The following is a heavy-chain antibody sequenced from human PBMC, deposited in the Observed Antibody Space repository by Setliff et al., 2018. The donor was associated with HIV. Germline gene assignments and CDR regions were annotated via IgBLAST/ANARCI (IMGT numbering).Heavy chain of an antibody. CDR1: GYTLTTFG. J-gene: IGHJ4*02. Sequence: ASVMVSCKASGYTLTTFGISWVRQAPGQGLEWMGWINTETGNPMYAQGFKGRFVFSLDTSVSTAYLQISSLKTEDTAMYYCARVGSYWSTFDYWGQGALVTVS. V-gene: IGHV7-4-1*02. CDR3: ARVGSYWSTFDY. CDR2: INTETGNP. D-gene: IGHD1-26*01.